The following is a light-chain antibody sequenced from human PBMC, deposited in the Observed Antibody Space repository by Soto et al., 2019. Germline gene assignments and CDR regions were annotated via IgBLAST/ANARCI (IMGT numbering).Light chain of an antibody. CDR1: QNILTY. J-gene: IGKJ4*01. CDR3: QQNFSPAIS. V-gene: IGKV1-39*01. Sequence: DIQMTQSPPSLSASKGDRVVITCRSSQNILTYVNWFQHKSGKAPKLLLYDASTLQSGVPSRFGGSGSGTEFTLTITNLQPGDCATYFCQQNFSPAISFGGGTKLE. CDR2: DAS.